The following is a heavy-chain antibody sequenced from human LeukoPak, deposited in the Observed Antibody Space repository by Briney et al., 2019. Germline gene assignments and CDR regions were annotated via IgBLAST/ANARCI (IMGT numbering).Heavy chain of an antibody. Sequence: PSETLSLTCAVYGGSFSGYYWSWIRQPPGKGLEWIGEINHSGSTNYNPSLKSRVTISVDTSKNQFSLKLSSVTAADTAVYYCAREDSSSWYGYYYYYMDVWGEGTTVTVSS. CDR3: AREDSSSWYGYYYYYMDV. CDR2: INHSGST. V-gene: IGHV4-34*01. D-gene: IGHD6-13*01. CDR1: GGSFSGYY. J-gene: IGHJ6*03.